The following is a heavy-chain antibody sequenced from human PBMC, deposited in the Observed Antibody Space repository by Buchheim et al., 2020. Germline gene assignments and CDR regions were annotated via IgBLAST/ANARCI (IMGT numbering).Heavy chain of an antibody. CDR3: ARKPLYEDGYSYSAFDI. CDR1: GGSISSGGYY. J-gene: IGHJ3*02. Sequence: QVQLQESGPGLVKPSQTLSLTCTVSGGSISSGGYYWSWIRQHPEKGLEWIGYIYYSGSTYYNPSLKSRITMSVDTSKNEFSLKLSSVTAADTAVYYCARKPLYEDGYSYSAFDIWGQGT. D-gene: IGHD5-24*01. V-gene: IGHV4-31*03. CDR2: IYYSGST.